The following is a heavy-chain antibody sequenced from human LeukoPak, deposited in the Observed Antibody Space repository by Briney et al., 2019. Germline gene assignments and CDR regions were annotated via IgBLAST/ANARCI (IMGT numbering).Heavy chain of an antibody. Sequence: GGSLRLSCVASGFTFSHYSMNWVRQAPGKGLEWVSSIRFTGSYIYYADSVKGRFTISRDDAKNLLSLQMISLRVEDTAVYFCARFVDQSTYYFDSWGQGTLVIVSS. CDR2: IRFTGSYI. CDR1: GFTFSHYS. CDR3: ARFVDQSTYYFDS. D-gene: IGHD3-10*01. J-gene: IGHJ4*02. V-gene: IGHV3-21*01.